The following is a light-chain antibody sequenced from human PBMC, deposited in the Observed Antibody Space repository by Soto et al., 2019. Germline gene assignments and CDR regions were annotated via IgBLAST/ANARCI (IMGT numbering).Light chain of an antibody. J-gene: IGLJ7*01. V-gene: IGLV3-21*04. CDR1: NIGSKS. CDR3: QMWDSSSDHPV. CDR2: YDS. Sequence: SYELTQPPSVSVAPGKTATLTCGGNNIGSKSVHWYQQRPGQAPVLVIYYDSDRPSGIPERFSGSNSGNTATLTISGVEAGDEADYYCQMWDSSSDHPVFGGGTQLTVL.